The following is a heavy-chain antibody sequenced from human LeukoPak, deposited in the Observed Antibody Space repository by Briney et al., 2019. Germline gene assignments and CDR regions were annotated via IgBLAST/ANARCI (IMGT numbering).Heavy chain of an antibody. Sequence: SETLSLTCTVPGGSISSYYWSWIRQPAGKGLEWIGRIYASGSTDYHPSLQSRVTMSVDTSKNQFSLKLSSVTAADTAVYYCARFRDYKEAFDIWGQGTMVTVSS. D-gene: IGHD3-10*01. CDR2: IYASGST. V-gene: IGHV4-4*07. CDR3: ARFRDYKEAFDI. CDR1: GGSISSYY. J-gene: IGHJ3*02.